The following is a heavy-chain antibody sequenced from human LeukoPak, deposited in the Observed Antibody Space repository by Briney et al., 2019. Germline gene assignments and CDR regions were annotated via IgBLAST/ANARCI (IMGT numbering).Heavy chain of an antibody. CDR3: AKDRGRTWVQVAN. D-gene: IGHD2-15*01. CDR2: ISGSGGGT. Sequence: GGSLRHSCIGPGFTFSSDAMGWVRQAPGKGLEWVSGISGSGGGTYYADSVKGRFTISRDDSKNTLYLQMNSLRVEDTAVYYCAKDRGRTWVQVANWGQGTLVTVSS. CDR1: GFTFSSDA. V-gene: IGHV3-23*01. J-gene: IGHJ4*02.